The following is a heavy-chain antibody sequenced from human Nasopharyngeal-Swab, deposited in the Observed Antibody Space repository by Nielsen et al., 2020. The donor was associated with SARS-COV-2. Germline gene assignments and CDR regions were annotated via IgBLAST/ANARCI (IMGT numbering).Heavy chain of an antibody. CDR3: ATGPLYTVAPYYYYYYYMDV. D-gene: IGHD4-23*01. CDR2: FDPEDGET. V-gene: IGHV1-24*01. CDR1: GYTLTELS. Sequence: ASVKVSCKVSGYTLTELSMHWVRQAPGKGLEWMGGFDPEDGETIYAQKFQGRVTMTEDTSTDTAYMELSRLRSEDTAVYYCATGPLYTVAPYYYYYYYMDVWGKGTTVTVSS. J-gene: IGHJ6*03.